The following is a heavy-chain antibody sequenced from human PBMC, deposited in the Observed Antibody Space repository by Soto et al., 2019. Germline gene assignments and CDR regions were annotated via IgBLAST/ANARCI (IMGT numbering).Heavy chain of an antibody. CDR3: AGYSSSSGADY. CDR1: GFTFSSYG. Sequence: GGSLRLSCAASGFTFSSYGMHWVRQAPGKGLEWVAVISYDGSNKYYADSVKGRFTISRDNSKNTLYLQMNSLRAEDTAVYYCAGYSSSSGADYWGQGTLVTVSS. V-gene: IGHV3-30*03. CDR2: ISYDGSNK. D-gene: IGHD6-6*01. J-gene: IGHJ4*02.